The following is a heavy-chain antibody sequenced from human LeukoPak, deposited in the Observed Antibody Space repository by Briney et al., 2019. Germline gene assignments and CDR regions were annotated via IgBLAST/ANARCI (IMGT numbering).Heavy chain of an antibody. J-gene: IGHJ3*02. V-gene: IGHV3-21*01. CDR2: ISSSSSYI. D-gene: IGHD4-17*01. CDR3: ARGSYGDGAFDI. Sequence: PGGSLRLSCAASGFTFRSYSRNWVRQAPGKGLEWVSSISSSSSYIYYADSVKGRFTISRDNAKNSLYLQMNSLRAEDTAVYYCARGSYGDGAFDIWGQGTMVTVSS. CDR1: GFTFRSYS.